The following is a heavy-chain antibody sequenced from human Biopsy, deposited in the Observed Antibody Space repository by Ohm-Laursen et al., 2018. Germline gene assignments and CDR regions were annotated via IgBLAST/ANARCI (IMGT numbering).Heavy chain of an antibody. Sequence: GSSVKVSCNASGYPFITYGISWVRQAPGQGLEWMGWISAYNGHTKSARKFQDRVTMTTDTSTTTAYMDLRSLRSDDTAVYYCARDPHGEGRDYGSYFDYWGQGTLVTVSS. CDR3: ARDPHGEGRDYGSYFDY. CDR1: GYPFITYG. V-gene: IGHV1-18*01. CDR2: ISAYNGHT. D-gene: IGHD4-17*01. J-gene: IGHJ4*02.